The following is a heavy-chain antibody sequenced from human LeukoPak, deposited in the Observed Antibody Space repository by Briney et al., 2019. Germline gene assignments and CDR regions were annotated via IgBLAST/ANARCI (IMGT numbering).Heavy chain of an antibody. Sequence: PGGSLRLSCAASGFTFSDYYMSWIRQAPGKGLEWVSYISSSGSTIYYADSVKGRFTISRDNAKNSLYLQMNSLRAEDTDVYYCARVAWGCSGGSCYYYYDSSGYYYFDYWGQGTLVTVSS. CDR1: GFTFSDYY. V-gene: IGHV3-11*04. D-gene: IGHD2-15*01. J-gene: IGHJ4*02. CDR3: ARVAWGCSGGSCYYYYDSSGYYYFDY. CDR2: ISSSGSTI.